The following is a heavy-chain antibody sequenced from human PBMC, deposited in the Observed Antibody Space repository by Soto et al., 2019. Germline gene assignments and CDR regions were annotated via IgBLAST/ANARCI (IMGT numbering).Heavy chain of an antibody. J-gene: IGHJ4*02. CDR3: ARTHSGSYYSVFNY. V-gene: IGHV4-38-2*01. D-gene: IGHD1-26*01. Sequence: SETLSLTCVVSNFSISSGYYWGWIRQSPGKGLEWIASIYRSGTTSYNPSLKSRVTISVDPSKSQFSLMLTAVTAADTAVYYCARTHSGSYYSVFNYWGRGSLVTVS. CDR2: IYRSGTT. CDR1: NFSISSGYY.